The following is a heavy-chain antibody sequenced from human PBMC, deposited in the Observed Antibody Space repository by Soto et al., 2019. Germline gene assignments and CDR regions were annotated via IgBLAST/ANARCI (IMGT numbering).Heavy chain of an antibody. CDR1: CYTFTCHY. V-gene: IGHV1-2*02. CDR2: INPTTGDT. D-gene: IGHD2-2*01. Sequence: SSVKVSCKASCYTFTCHYLHWVRQAPGQGLEWMAWINPTTGDTKSTQKFQGRVTMTWDTAISTAYMDLSRLTSDDTAIYFCARGYCSSIGCSHYFDSWGQGTLVTVSS. J-gene: IGHJ4*02. CDR3: ARGYCSSIGCSHYFDS.